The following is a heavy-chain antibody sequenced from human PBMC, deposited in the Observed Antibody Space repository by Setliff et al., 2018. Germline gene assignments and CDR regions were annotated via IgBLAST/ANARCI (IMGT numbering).Heavy chain of an antibody. V-gene: IGHV3-48*01. CDR1: GFTFSSYS. J-gene: IGHJ4*02. D-gene: IGHD1-26*01. CDR3: AGGSSGSYFLRYFDY. Sequence: PGGSLRLSCAASGFTFSSYSMNWVRQAPGKGLEWVSYISSSSSTIYYADSVKGRFTISRDNAKNSLYLQMNSLRAEDTAVYYCAGGSSGSYFLRYFDYWGQGTLVTVSS. CDR2: ISSSSSTI.